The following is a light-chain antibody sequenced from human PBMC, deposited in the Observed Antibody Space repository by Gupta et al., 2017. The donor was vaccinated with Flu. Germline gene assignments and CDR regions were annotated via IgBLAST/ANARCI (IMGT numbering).Light chain of an antibody. Sequence: CSRCVFVGERVTITCRASQSISSYLNWYQQKPGKAPKLLIYAASSLQSGVPSRFSGSGSGTDFTLTISSLQPEDFATYYCQQSYSTPITFGGGTKVEIK. V-gene: IGKV1-39*01. CDR1: QSISSY. CDR3: QQSYSTPIT. CDR2: AAS. J-gene: IGKJ4*01.